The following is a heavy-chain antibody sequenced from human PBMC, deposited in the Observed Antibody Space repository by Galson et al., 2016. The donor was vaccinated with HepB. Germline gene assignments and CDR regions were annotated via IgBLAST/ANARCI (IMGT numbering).Heavy chain of an antibody. J-gene: IGHJ5*02. CDR3: NTDMQIVVVADKWFDP. V-gene: IGHV3-15*01. CDR1: GFTFSNAW. D-gene: IGHD2-21*02. CDR2: IKSNSDGATT. Sequence: SLRLSCAASGFTFSNAWMSWVRQAPGKGLEWVARIKSNSDGATTDYVAAVKGRFTISRDDSKNTLYLQMNSLKIEDTAVYYCNTDMQIVVVADKWFDPWGQGTLVTVSS.